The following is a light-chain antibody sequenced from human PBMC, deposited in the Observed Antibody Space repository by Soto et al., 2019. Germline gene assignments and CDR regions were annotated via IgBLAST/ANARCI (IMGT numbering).Light chain of an antibody. V-gene: IGKV3-20*01. CDR1: QSVSSSY. J-gene: IGKJ1*01. Sequence: EIVLTQYPGTLSLSPGERATLSCRASQSVSSSYLAWYQQKLGQAPRLLIYGASSRATGIPDRFSGSGYGTDFTLTICSLEPEDFAVYYCQQYHNWLPWTFGQGTKVDIK. CDR2: GAS. CDR3: QQYHNWLPWT.